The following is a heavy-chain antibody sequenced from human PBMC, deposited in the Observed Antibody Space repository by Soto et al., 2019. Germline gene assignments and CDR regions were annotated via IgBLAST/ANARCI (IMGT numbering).Heavy chain of an antibody. Sequence: SETLSLTCTVSGGSISSGDYYWSWIRQPPWKGLEWIGYIYYSGSTYYNPSLKSRVTISVDTSKNQFSLKLSSVTAADTAVYYCARGNYDFWSGYSPDYGMDVWGQGXTVTVYS. CDR2: IYYSGST. CDR3: ARGNYDFWSGYSPDYGMDV. D-gene: IGHD3-3*01. V-gene: IGHV4-30-4*01. J-gene: IGHJ6*02. CDR1: GGSISSGDYY.